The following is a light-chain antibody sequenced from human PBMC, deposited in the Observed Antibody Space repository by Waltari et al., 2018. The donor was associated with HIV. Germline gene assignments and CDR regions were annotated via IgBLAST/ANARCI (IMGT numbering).Light chain of an antibody. CDR3: QSGHNSDSI. Sequence: SYELTQAPSVSVSPGQTAKITCSGDALSQQYVYCYQQKPGQAPLMMIFKDSERPSEIPARFSASSSGSTSILTISGVQAEDEADYYCQSGHNSDSIFGGGTKLTVL. V-gene: IGLV3-25*03. J-gene: IGLJ2*01. CDR2: KDS. CDR1: ALSQQY.